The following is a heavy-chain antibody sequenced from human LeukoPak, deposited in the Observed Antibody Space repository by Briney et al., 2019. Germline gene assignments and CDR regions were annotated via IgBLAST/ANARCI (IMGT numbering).Heavy chain of an antibody. CDR1: GGSFSGYY. Sequence: SETLSLTCAVYGGSFSGYYWSWIRQPPGKGLEWIGEINHSGSTNYNPSLKSRVTISVDTSKNQFSLKLSSVTAADTAVYYCARGGVDTAMVTILSYFDYWGQGTLVTVSS. CDR3: ARGGVDTAMVTILSYFDY. D-gene: IGHD5-18*01. V-gene: IGHV4-34*01. J-gene: IGHJ4*02. CDR2: INHSGST.